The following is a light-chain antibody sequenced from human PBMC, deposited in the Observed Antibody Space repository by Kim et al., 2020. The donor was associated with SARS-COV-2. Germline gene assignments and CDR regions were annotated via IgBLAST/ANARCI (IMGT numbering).Light chain of an antibody. CDR2: DVN. J-gene: IGLJ1*01. Sequence: SVIIACTGTSRYVGGYNFVSWHQPHPGKAPKLIIYDVNKRPSGVPNRFSGSKSGNTASLTVSGLQAEDEADYYCSSYAGTNNFYVFGTGTKVTVL. V-gene: IGLV2-8*01. CDR3: SSYAGTNNFYV. CDR1: SRYVGGYNF.